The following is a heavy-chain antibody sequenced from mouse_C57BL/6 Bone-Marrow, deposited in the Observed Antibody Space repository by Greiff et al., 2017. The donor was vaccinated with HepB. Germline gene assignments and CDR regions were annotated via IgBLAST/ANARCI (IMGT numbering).Heavy chain of an antibody. D-gene: IGHD1-1*01. V-gene: IGHV1-62-2*01. J-gene: IGHJ2*01. Sequence: QVQLKQSGAELVKPGASVKLSCKASGYTFTEYTIHWVKQRSGQGLEWIGWFYPGSGSIKYNEKFKDKATLTADKSSSTVYMELSRLTSEDSAVYFCARHEFYYYGSRDYFDYWGQGTTLTVSS. CDR1: GYTFTEYT. CDR2: FYPGSGSI. CDR3: ARHEFYYYGSRDYFDY.